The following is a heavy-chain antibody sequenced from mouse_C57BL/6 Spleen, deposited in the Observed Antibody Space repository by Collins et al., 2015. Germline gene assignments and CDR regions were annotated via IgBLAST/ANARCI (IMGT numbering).Heavy chain of an antibody. CDR2: ISSDGIYT. CDR3: TNLIYYDYDVFAY. V-gene: IGHV5-6*01. J-gene: IGHJ3*01. Sequence: EVQLVESGGDLVKPGGSLKLSCAASGFTFSRYGMSWVRRTPDKRLEWVATISSDGIYTYYPDSVKGRFTISRDNPKITLYLQMSSLKSEDTAMYYCTNLIYYDYDVFAYVGPRDSGHCLC. CDR1: GFTFSRYG. D-gene: IGHD2-4*01.